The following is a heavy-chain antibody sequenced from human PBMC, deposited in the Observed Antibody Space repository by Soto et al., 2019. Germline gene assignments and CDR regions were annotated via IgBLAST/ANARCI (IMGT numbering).Heavy chain of an antibody. V-gene: IGHV3-30*18. CDR1: GFTLSTYG. D-gene: IGHD2-15*01. CDR3: AKDCSGGSCYSY. CDR2: IACDGSSK. Sequence: GGSLRLSCVASGFTLSTYGMSWVRQAPGKGLEWVSGIACDGSSKYYADSVKGRFTISRDNSKNTLYLQMNSLRAEDTAVYYCAKDCSGGSCYSYWGQGTLVTVSS. J-gene: IGHJ4*02.